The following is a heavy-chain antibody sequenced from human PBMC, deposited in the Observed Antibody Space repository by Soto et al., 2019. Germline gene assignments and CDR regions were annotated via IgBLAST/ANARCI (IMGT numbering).Heavy chain of an antibody. Sequence: QVQLVESGGGVVQPGRSLRLSCAASGFTFSSYPMHWLRQAPGKGLEWVALLSHDGSDKYYADSVKGRFSISRDNSQNTLYLQMNSLRAEDTAVYYCARWNVQHDSYGYFWGQGTLVTVSS. CDR3: ARWNVQHDSYGYF. CDR2: LSHDGSDK. J-gene: IGHJ4*02. CDR1: GFTFSSYP. V-gene: IGHV3-30-3*01. D-gene: IGHD5-18*01.